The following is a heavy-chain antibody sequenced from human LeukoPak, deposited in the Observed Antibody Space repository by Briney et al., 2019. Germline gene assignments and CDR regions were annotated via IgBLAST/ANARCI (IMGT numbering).Heavy chain of an antibody. J-gene: IGHJ1*01. CDR3: ARVSNLYCSSTSCYTLGKEYFQH. CDR2: MNPNSGNT. CDR1: GYTFTSYD. Sequence: ASVKVSCKASGYTFTSYDINWVRQATGQGLEWMGWMNPNSGNTGYAQKFQGRVTITRNTSISTAYMELSRLRSDDTAVYYCARVSNLYCSSTSCYTLGKEYFQHWGQGTLVTVSS. D-gene: IGHD2-2*02. V-gene: IGHV1-8*03.